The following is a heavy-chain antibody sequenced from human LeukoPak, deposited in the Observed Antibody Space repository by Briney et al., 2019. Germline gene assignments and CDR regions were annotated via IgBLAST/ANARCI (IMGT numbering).Heavy chain of an antibody. Sequence: SQTLSLTCTVSGGSISSSSYYWGWIRQPPGKGLEWIGSIYYSGSTYYNPSLKSRVTISVDTSKNQFSLKLSSVTAADTAVYYCARLARITIFGVAGRHYGMDVWGQGTTVTVSS. D-gene: IGHD3-3*01. CDR2: IYYSGST. J-gene: IGHJ6*02. CDR3: ARLARITIFGVAGRHYGMDV. V-gene: IGHV4-39*01. CDR1: GGSISSSSYY.